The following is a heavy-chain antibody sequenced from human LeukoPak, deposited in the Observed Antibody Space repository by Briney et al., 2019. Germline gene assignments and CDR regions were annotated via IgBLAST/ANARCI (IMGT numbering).Heavy chain of an antibody. J-gene: IGHJ5*02. V-gene: IGHV3-23*01. D-gene: IGHD6-19*01. CDR3: AKIPYSSGWVQNWFDP. Sequence: SGGSLRLSCAASGFTFSSYAMSWVRQAPGKGLEWVSAISGSGGSTYYADSVKGRFTISRDNSKNTLYLQMNSLRAEDTAVYYCAKIPYSSGWVQNWFDPWGQGTLVTVSS. CDR1: GFTFSSYA. CDR2: ISGSGGST.